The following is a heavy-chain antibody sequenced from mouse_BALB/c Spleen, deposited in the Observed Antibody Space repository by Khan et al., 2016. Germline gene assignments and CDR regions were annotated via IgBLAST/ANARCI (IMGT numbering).Heavy chain of an antibody. CDR1: GYTFSSYW. Sequence: QVQLQQPGAELMKPGASVKISCKATGYTFSSYWIEWVKQRPGHGLEWIGEILPGSSSTNYNEKFKGKATFTADTSSNTAYMQLSSLTSEDSAVYYCARHSMDYWGQGTSVTVSS. CDR2: ILPGSSST. V-gene: IGHV1-9*01. J-gene: IGHJ4*01. CDR3: ARHSMDY.